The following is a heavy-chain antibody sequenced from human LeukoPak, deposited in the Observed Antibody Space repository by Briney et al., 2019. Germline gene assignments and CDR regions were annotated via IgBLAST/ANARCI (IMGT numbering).Heavy chain of an antibody. D-gene: IGHD3-3*01. CDR1: GFTFSTYA. Sequence: GGSLRLSCAASGFTFSTYAMTWVRQAPGKGLEWVSAISGSGGSTYYADSVKGRFTISRDNSKNTLYLQMNSLRAEDTAVYYCAKERAGSITIFGVVIRDPDYWGQGTLVTVSS. CDR3: AKERAGSITIFGVVIRDPDY. CDR2: ISGSGGST. J-gene: IGHJ4*02. V-gene: IGHV3-23*01.